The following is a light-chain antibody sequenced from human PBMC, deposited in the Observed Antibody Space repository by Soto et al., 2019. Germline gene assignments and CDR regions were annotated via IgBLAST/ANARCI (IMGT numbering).Light chain of an antibody. J-gene: IGKJ1*01. Sequence: EIVLTQSPATLSLSPGERATLSCRASQSVSSYLAWYQQKPGQAPRLLIYGSSSRATGIPDRFSGSGSGTDFTLTISSLQAEDVAVYYCQQYYSTLTWTFGQGTKVDIK. V-gene: IGKV3-11*01. CDR3: QQYYSTLTWT. CDR1: QSVSSY. CDR2: GSS.